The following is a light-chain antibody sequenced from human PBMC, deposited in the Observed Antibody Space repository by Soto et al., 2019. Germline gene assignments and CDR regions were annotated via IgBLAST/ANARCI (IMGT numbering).Light chain of an antibody. V-gene: IGKV2-28*01. CDR2: LGS. CDR3: MQALLTPWT. Sequence: DIVMTQSPLSLPVTPGEPASISCRSSQSLLHSNGYNYLDWYLQKPGQSPQLLIYLGSNRASGVPDRFSGSGSGTDFTLTISRVEAEDVGIYYCMQALLTPWTFGQGTKVKI. CDR1: QSLLHSNGYNY. J-gene: IGKJ1*01.